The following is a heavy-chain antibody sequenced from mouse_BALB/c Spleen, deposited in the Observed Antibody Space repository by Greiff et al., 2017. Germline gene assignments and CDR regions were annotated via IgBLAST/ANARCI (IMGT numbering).Heavy chain of an antibody. D-gene: IGHD1-1*01. CDR3: AREDYGRGGFAY. CDR1: GFSLTSYG. Sequence: VQLQESGPGLVAPSQSLSITCTVSGFSLTSYGVHWVRQPPGKGLEWLGVIWAGGSTNYNSALMSRLSISKDNSKSQVFLKMNSLQTDDTAMYYCAREDYGRGGFAYWGQGTLVTVSA. J-gene: IGHJ3*01. V-gene: IGHV2-9*02. CDR2: IWAGGST.